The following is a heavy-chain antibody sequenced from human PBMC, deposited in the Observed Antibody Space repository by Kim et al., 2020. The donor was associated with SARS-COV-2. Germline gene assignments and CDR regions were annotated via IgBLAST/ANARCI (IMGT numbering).Heavy chain of an antibody. CDR2: ISDGGVRS. V-gene: IGHV3-23*01. J-gene: IGHJ4*02. CDR3: EAADY. Sequence: ISDGGVRSHYGDSVKGRFTISKDNSKSTLFLHMNSLRAEDTAVYYCEAADYWGQGSLVTVSS.